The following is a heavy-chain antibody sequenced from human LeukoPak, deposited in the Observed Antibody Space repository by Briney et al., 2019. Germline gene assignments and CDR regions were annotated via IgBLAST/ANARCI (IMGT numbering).Heavy chain of an antibody. CDR1: GFTNGSNA. CDR2: ISGSGGST. CDR3: AKAPYSYGYGVFFDY. V-gene: IGHV3-23*01. D-gene: IGHD5-18*01. Sequence: PGGSLRLSYAASGFTNGSNAMTWVRQAPGKGLEWVSGISGSGGSTYYADSVKGRFTISRDNSKNTLYLQMNSLRAEDTAVNYCAKAPYSYGYGVFFDYGGQGTLVTVSS. J-gene: IGHJ4*02.